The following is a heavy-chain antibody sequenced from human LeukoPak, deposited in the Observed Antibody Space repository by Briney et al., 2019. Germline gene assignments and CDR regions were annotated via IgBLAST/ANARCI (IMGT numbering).Heavy chain of an antibody. CDR1: GGSFSGYY. D-gene: IGHD4-17*01. CDR2: INHSGST. Sequence: SETLSLTCAVYGGSFSGYYWSWIRQPPGKGLEWIGEINHSGSTNYNPSLKSRVTISVDTSKNQFSLKLSSVTAADTAVYYCARPDYGSNPSHFDYWGQGTLVTVSS. CDR3: ARPDYGSNPSHFDY. V-gene: IGHV4-34*01. J-gene: IGHJ4*02.